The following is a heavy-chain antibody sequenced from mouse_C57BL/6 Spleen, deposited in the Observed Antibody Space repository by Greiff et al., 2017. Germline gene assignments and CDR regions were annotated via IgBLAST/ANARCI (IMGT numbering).Heavy chain of an antibody. J-gene: IGHJ2*01. CDR3: ARGPSWDPFDY. CDR2: IDPSDSYT. Sequence: QVQLQQPGAELVMPGASVKLSCKASGYTFTSYWMHWVKQRPGQGLEWIGEIDPSDSYTNYNQKFKGKSTLTVDKSSSTACMQLSSLASEDSAVXYCARGPSWDPFDYWGQGTTLTVSS. D-gene: IGHD4-1*01. V-gene: IGHV1-69*01. CDR1: GYTFTSYW.